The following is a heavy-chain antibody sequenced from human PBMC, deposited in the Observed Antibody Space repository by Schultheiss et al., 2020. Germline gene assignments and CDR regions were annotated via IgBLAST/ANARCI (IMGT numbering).Heavy chain of an antibody. CDR2: MNPNSGNT. CDR3: ARGTNGVGYYYMDV. CDR1: GYTFTSYD. Sequence: ASVKVSCKASGYTFTSYDINWVRQATGQVLEWMGWMNPNSGNTGYAQKFQGRVTMTRDTSISTAYMELSRLRSDDTAVYYCARGTNGVGYYYMDVWGKGTTVTVSS. V-gene: IGHV1-8*01. D-gene: IGHD2-8*01. J-gene: IGHJ6*03.